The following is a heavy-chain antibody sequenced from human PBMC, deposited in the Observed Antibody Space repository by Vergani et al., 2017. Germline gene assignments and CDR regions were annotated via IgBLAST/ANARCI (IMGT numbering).Heavy chain of an antibody. CDR1: VWSFFGYY. J-gene: IGHJ6*03. CDR2: INHSGST. CDR3: AGIVGATRNYYYYMDV. Sequence: QVQLQQWGAGLLKPSETLSLTCAVYVWSFFGYYWCCFRQPPRKGLECIGEINHSGSTNYNPSLKSRVTISVDTSKNQFSLKLSSVTAADTAVYYFAGIVGATRNYYYYMDVWGKGTTVTVSS. D-gene: IGHD1-26*01. V-gene: IGHV4-34*01.